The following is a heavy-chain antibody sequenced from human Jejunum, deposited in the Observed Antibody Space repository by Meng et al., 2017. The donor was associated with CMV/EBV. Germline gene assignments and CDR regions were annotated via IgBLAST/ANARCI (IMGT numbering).Heavy chain of an antibody. Sequence: SISSSSHHWGWIRQPPGKGLEWIGNIYDSGSAYYNPSLKSRVSISKGTSKNQFSLRLDSVTAADTAVYYCARVRVHSSGWRPFDYWGRGTLVTVSS. J-gene: IGHJ4*02. CDR1: SISSSSHH. CDR2: IYDSGSA. CDR3: ARVRVHSSGWRPFDY. D-gene: IGHD6-19*01. V-gene: IGHV4-39*07.